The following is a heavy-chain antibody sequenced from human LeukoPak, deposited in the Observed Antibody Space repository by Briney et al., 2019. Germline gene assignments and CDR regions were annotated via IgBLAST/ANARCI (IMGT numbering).Heavy chain of an antibody. D-gene: IGHD2-15*01. Sequence: GGSLRLSCVASGFMFGDYWMRWVRQAPGKGLEWVASINQNEVVKYYVDSVKGRFTISRGNAKTSLFLQMNSLRIDDTAMYYCTRTVNAASGFWGQGTLVTVSS. CDR1: GFMFGDYW. CDR3: TRTVNAASGF. V-gene: IGHV3-7*03. CDR2: INQNEVVK. J-gene: IGHJ4*02.